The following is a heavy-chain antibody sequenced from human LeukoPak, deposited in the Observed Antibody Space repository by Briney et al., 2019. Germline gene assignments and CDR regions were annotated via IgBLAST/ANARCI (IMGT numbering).Heavy chain of an antibody. CDR2: INAGNANT. Sequence: ASVKVSCKASGYTFTSYAIHWVRQAPGQRLEWMGWINAGNANTRYSQKFQGRVTITRDTSASTAYMEMRSLRSEDTAVYYCAREIDRDDYNRFFDYWGQGTLVTVSS. CDR1: GYTFTSYA. CDR3: AREIDRDDYNRFFDY. D-gene: IGHD5-24*01. V-gene: IGHV1-3*01. J-gene: IGHJ4*02.